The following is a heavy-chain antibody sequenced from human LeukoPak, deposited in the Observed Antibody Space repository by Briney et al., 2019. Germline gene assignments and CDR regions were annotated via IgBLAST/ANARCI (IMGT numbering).Heavy chain of an antibody. CDR2: INPSGGST. D-gene: IGHD6-19*01. J-gene: IGHJ4*02. V-gene: IGHV1-46*01. CDR1: GYTFSNYY. CDR3: ARALYGSAFAIGY. Sequence: ASVTVSCKASGYTFSNYYIHWVRQAPGQGLEWMGIINPSGGSTSYAQKFQGRVTMTTDTSMPTVYMELSSLRSEDTAVYHCARALYGSAFAIGYWGQGTLVTVSS.